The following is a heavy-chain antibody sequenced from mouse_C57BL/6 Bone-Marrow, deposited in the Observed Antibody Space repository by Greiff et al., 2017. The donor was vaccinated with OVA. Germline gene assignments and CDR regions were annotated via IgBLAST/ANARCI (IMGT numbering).Heavy chain of an antibody. J-gene: IGHJ4*01. CDR2: IWSDGST. V-gene: IGHV2-6-1*01. CDR3: ARHRTSPYAMDY. D-gene: IGHD6-1*01. Sequence: VQGVESGPGLVAPSQRLSITCTVSGFSLTSYGVHWVRQPPGKGLEWLVVIWSDGSTTYNSALKSRLSISKDNSKRQVFLKMNSLQTDDTAMYYCARHRTSPYAMDYWGQGTSVTVSS. CDR1: GFSLTSYG.